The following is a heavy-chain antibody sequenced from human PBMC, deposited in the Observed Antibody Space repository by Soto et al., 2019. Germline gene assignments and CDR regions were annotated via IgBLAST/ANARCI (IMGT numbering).Heavy chain of an antibody. CDR3: AKAVPGIAVVGTAQGPPLFDY. CDR1: GFTFSSYA. CDR2: ISGSGGST. Sequence: GGSLRLSCAASGFTFSSYAMSWVRQAPGKGLEWVSAISGSGGSTYYADSVKGRFTISRDNSKNTLYLQMNSLRAEDTAVYYCAKAVPGIAVVGTAQGPPLFDYWGQGTLVTVSS. J-gene: IGHJ4*02. V-gene: IGHV3-23*01. D-gene: IGHD6-19*01.